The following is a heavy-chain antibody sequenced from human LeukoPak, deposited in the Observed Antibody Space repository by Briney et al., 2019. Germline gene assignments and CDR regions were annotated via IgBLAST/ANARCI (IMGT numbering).Heavy chain of an antibody. CDR1: GGSISSSSYY. J-gene: IGHJ4*02. D-gene: IGHD6-13*01. V-gene: IGHV4-39*01. CDR2: IYYSGST. CDR3: ARRYRSSWYYFDY. Sequence: KSSETLSLTCIVSGGSISSSSYYWGWIRQPPGKGLEWIGSIYYSGSTYYNPSLKSRVTISVDTSKNQFSLKLSSVTAADTAVYYCARRYRSSWYYFDYWGQGTLVTVSS.